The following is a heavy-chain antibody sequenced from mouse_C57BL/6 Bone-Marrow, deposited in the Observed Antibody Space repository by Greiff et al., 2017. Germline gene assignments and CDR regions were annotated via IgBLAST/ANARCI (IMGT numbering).Heavy chain of an antibody. J-gene: IGHJ1*03. CDR3: ARKGIYYGPNWYFDV. V-gene: IGHV2-9-1*01. CDR2: IWTGGGT. CDR1: GFSLTSYA. Sequence: VKLVESGPGLVAPSQSLSITCTVSGFSLTSYAISWVRQPPGKGLEWLGVIWTGGGTNYNSALKSRLSISKDNSKSKVFLKMNSLQTDDTARYYCARKGIYYGPNWYFDVWGTGTTVTVSS. D-gene: IGHD2-1*01.